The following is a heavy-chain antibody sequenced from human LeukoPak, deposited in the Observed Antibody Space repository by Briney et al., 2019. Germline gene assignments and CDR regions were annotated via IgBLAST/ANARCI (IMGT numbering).Heavy chain of an antibody. CDR1: GGSISSYY. J-gene: IGHJ4*02. CDR3: ARDPSSGYHE. V-gene: IGHV4-59*01. Sequence: SETLSLTCTVSGGSISSYYWSWIRQPPGKGLEWIGYIYYSGSTNYNPSLKSRVTISVDTSKNQFSLKLSSVTAADTAVYYCARDPSSGYHEWGQGTLVTVSS. D-gene: IGHD3-22*01. CDR2: IYYSGST.